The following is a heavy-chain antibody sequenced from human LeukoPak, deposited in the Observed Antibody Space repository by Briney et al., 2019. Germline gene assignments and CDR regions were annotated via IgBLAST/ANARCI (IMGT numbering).Heavy chain of an antibody. D-gene: IGHD3-10*01. CDR1: GSSISSYY. CDR2: IYTSGST. V-gene: IGHV4-4*07. CDR3: ARAKSGSGSQHYYYYYMDV. J-gene: IGHJ6*03. Sequence: SETLSLTCTVSGSSISSYYWSWIRQPAGKGLEWIGRIYTSGSTNYNPSLKSRVTMSVDTSKNQFSLKLSSVTAADTAVYYCARAKSGSGSQHYYYYYMDVWGKGTTVTISS.